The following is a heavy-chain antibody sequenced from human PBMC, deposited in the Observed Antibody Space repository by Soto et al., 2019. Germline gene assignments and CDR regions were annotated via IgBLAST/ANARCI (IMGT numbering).Heavy chain of an antibody. D-gene: IGHD3-3*01. Sequence: PGESLKISCKGSGYSFTSYWVGWVRQMPGKGLEWMGIIYPGDSDTRYSPSFQGQVTISADKSISTAYLQWSSLKASDTAMYYCGSSLEWSYTRAFDIWGQGTMVTVSS. V-gene: IGHV5-51*01. CDR1: GYSFTSYW. CDR3: GSSLEWSYTRAFDI. CDR2: IYPGDSDT. J-gene: IGHJ3*02.